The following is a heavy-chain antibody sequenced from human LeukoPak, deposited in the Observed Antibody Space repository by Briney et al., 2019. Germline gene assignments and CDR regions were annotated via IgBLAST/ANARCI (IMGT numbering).Heavy chain of an antibody. V-gene: IGHV4-59*01. J-gene: IGHJ6*03. CDR1: GGSISSYY. Sequence: SETLSLTCTVSGGSISSYYWNWIRQPPGKGLEYIGYIFYSGRTNYNPSLKSRVTISVDTSKNHFSLRVSSVTAADTAVYYCARVSSSFNYAYYYYMDVWGKGTTVTISS. CDR3: ARVSSSFNYAYYYYMDV. CDR2: IFYSGRT. D-gene: IGHD6-13*01.